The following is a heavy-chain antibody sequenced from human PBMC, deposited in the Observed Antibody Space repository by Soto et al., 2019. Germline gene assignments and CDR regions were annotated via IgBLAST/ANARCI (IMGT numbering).Heavy chain of an antibody. CDR3: AKDKIGGVLVAIGFYGMDV. V-gene: IGHV3-23*01. CDR1: GVTLSSYA. Sequence: GGSLGLAGASSGVTLSSYAMSWVRQAPGKGLEWVSAISGSGGSTYYADSVKGRFTISRDNSKNTLYLQMNSLRAEDTAVYYCAKDKIGGVLVAIGFYGMDVWGQGTTVTVSS. CDR2: ISGSGGST. J-gene: IGHJ6*02. D-gene: IGHD5-12*01.